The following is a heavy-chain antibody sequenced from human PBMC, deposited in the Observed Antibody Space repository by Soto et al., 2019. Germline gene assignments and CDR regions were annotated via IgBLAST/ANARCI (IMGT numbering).Heavy chain of an antibody. V-gene: IGHV3-73*01. Sequence: PGGSLRLSCTASGFNFNVSGVHWVGQASGKGLEWVGRIRSKSNNYATVYAESVKGRFTIYRDDSKNTAYLQINSLRSEDTAVYYYTRTDLTSSNSFPWFDPWGQGTLVTVSS. CDR2: IRSKSNNYAT. D-gene: IGHD2-2*01. CDR3: TRTDLTSSNSFPWFDP. CDR1: GFNFNVSG. J-gene: IGHJ5*02.